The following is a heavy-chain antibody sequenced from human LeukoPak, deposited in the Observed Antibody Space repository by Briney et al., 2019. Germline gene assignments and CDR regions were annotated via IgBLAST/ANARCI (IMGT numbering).Heavy chain of an antibody. CDR3: AKERRLYYASGSPFDY. V-gene: IGHV3-30*18. CDR1: GFRFSGYG. Sequence: GGSLRLSCAASGFRFSGYGMLWVRQAPGKGLESVACISYDGGNEYYADSVKGRFTISRENSKNTLHLQMNRLTAEVTAVYYCAKERRLYYASGSPFDYWAREFWSPSP. J-gene: IGHJ4*02. CDR2: ISYDGGNE. D-gene: IGHD3-10*01.